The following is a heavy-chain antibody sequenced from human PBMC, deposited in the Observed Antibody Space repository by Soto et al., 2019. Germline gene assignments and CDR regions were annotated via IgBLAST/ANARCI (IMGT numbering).Heavy chain of an antibody. Sequence: PSESLSLTCTVSGGSISSYYWSWIRQPPGKGLEWIGYIYYSGSTNYNPSLKSRVTISVDTSKNQFSLKLSSVTAADTAVYYCAREGRYDSSGYYLDAFDIWGQGTMVTVSS. J-gene: IGHJ3*02. V-gene: IGHV4-59*01. CDR1: GGSISSYY. CDR3: AREGRYDSSGYYLDAFDI. CDR2: IYYSGST. D-gene: IGHD3-22*01.